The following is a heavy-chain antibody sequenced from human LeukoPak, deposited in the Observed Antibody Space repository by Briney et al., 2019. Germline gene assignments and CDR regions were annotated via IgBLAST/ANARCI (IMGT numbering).Heavy chain of an antibody. CDR3: AKDSGEMATNWDFDY. CDR2: ISYDGNKK. J-gene: IGHJ4*02. V-gene: IGHV3-30*04. D-gene: IGHD5-24*01. CDR1: GFTFSSYA. Sequence: GRSLRLSCAASGFTFSSYAMHWVRQAPGKGLEWVALISYDGNKKYYADSVKGRFTISRDNSENTHYLQMNSLRVEDTAIYYCAKDSGEMATNWDFDYWGQGTLVTVSS.